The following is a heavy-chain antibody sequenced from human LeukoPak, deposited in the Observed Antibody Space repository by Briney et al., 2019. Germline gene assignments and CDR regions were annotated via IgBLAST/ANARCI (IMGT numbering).Heavy chain of an antibody. CDR2: FDPEDGET. Sequence: ASVKVSCKVSGYTLTELSMHWVRQAPGKGLEWMGGFDPEDGETIYAQKFQGRVTMTEDTSTDTAYMELSSLRSEDTAVYYCARYLTRGSYLSRYAFDIWGQGTMVTVSS. D-gene: IGHD1-26*01. CDR1: GYTLTELS. CDR3: ARYLTRGSYLSRYAFDI. J-gene: IGHJ3*02. V-gene: IGHV1-24*01.